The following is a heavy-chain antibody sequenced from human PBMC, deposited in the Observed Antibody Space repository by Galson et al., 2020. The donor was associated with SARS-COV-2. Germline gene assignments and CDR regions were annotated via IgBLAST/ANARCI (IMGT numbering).Heavy chain of an antibody. CDR3: ARMKWDSLRHFDS. V-gene: IGHV4-59*01. J-gene: IGHJ4*02. D-gene: IGHD1-26*01. CDR2: IDYRGVT. CDR1: GGSISNDY. Sequence: SQTLSLTCAVSGGSISNDYWIWIRQPPGKELEWISHIDYRGVTDYNPSLKTRVTISIDTSRNQFSLKLTSVTAADTAIYYCARMKWDSLRHFDSWGQGTLATVSS.